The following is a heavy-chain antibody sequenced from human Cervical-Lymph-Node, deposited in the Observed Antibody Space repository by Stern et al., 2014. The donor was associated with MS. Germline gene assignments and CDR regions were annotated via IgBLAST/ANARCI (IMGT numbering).Heavy chain of an antibody. D-gene: IGHD6-13*01. Sequence: QVQLVQSGSQLGKPGGSVKVSCQASGYNFTRYAMNWVRQATGQGLEWMGCINTITGCPPYARRLTGRFVFSLDTSVSSAFLQINNLRTEDTAIYYCARPISGADHTFYHWGPGTLITVSS. J-gene: IGHJ4*02. CDR3: ARPISGADHTFYH. CDR2: INTITGCP. CDR1: GYNFTRYA. V-gene: IGHV7-4-1*02.